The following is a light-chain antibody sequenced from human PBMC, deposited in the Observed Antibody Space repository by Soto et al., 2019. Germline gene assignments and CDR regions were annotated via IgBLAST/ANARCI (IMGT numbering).Light chain of an antibody. CDR2: DVS. CDR3: SSYTSSSTRV. V-gene: IGLV2-14*03. Sequence: QSVLTQPASVSGSPGQSTTISCTGTSSDVGGYNYVSWYQHHPGKAPKLMIYDVSNRPSGVSNRFSGSKSGNTASLTISGLQAEDEADYYCSSYTSSSTRVFGGGTKVTVL. J-gene: IGLJ2*01. CDR1: SSDVGGYNY.